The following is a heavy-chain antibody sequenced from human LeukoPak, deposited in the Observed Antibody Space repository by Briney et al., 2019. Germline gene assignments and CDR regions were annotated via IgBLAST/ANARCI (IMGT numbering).Heavy chain of an antibody. V-gene: IGHV4-61*01. CDR3: ATSQCGSDCYLAGDY. CDR2: IYYTGIT. J-gene: IGHJ4*02. D-gene: IGHD2-21*02. Sequence: TPSETLSLTCAVSGGSVNSGSYYWSWIRQHPGKGLEWIGYIYYTGITNYNPSLKSRVTISEDTSKNQFSLNLNPVTAADTAVYYCATSQCGSDCYLAGDYWGQGTLVTVSS. CDR1: GGSVNSGSYY.